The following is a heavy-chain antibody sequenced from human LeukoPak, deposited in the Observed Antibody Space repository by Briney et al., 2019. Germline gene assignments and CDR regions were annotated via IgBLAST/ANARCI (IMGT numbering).Heavy chain of an antibody. J-gene: IGHJ4*02. D-gene: IGHD6-13*01. CDR1: GYTFTVNY. CDR3: ARVACISWFYY. Sequence: GASVMVSCKPSGYTFTVNYLHWVRQAPGQGLEWMGWLNPNSGATNYAQKFQGRVTLTRVTSISTAYMELTRLTSDDTAMYYCARVACISWFYYWGQGALVTVSS. V-gene: IGHV1-2*02. CDR2: LNPNSGAT.